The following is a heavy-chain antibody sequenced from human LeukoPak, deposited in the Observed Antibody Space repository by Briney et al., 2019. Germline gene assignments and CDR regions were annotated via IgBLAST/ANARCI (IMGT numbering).Heavy chain of an antibody. CDR3: ARDGKITMIVVVPQFDY. Sequence: GGSLRLSCAASGFTFSDYYMSWIRQAPGKGLEWVSYISSSGSTIYYADSVKGRFTISRDNSKNTLYLQMNSLRAEDTAVYYCARDGKITMIVVVPQFDYWGQGTLVTVSS. D-gene: IGHD3-22*01. CDR2: ISSSGSTI. J-gene: IGHJ4*02. V-gene: IGHV3-11*04. CDR1: GFTFSDYY.